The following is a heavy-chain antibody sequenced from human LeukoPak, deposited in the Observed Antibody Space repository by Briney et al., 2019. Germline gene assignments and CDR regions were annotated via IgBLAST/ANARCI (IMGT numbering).Heavy chain of an antibody. J-gene: IGHJ3*02. CDR1: GYTFTGYY. D-gene: IGHD5-24*01. Sequence: ASVKVSCKASGYTFTGYYMHWVRQAPGQGLEWMGWINPNSGGTNYAQKFQGRVTMTRDMSTSTVYMELSSLRSEDTAVYYCARGVERWLQPYDDAFDIWGQGTMVTVSS. V-gene: IGHV1-2*02. CDR2: INPNSGGT. CDR3: ARGVERWLQPYDDAFDI.